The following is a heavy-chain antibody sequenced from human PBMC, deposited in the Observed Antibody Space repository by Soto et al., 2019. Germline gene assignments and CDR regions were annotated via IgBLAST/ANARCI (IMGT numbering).Heavy chain of an antibody. J-gene: IGHJ4*02. D-gene: IGHD4-17*01. CDR1: GFTFDDFA. Sequence: EVQLVASGGGLVQPGRSLRLSCAASGFTFDDFAMHWVRQAPGKGLEWVSGISWNSGSIHYADSVKGRCAISRDNAKNSLYLQVNGLRAEDTALYYCARGSHSDYGDYGYFEFWGRGALVTVSP. V-gene: IGHV3-9*01. CDR3: ARGSHSDYGDYGYFEF. CDR2: ISWNSGSI.